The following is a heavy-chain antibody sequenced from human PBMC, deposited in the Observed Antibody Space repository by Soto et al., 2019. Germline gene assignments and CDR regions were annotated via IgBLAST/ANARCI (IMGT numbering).Heavy chain of an antibody. CDR2: ISYDGSNK. Sequence: QVQLVESGGGVVQPGRSLRLSCAASGFTFSSYAMHWVRQAPGKGLEWVAVISYDGSNKYYADSVKGRFTISRDNSKKTLYLQMNSLRAEDTAVYYCARDLYSGYDLSGWFDPWGQGTLGTVSS. V-gene: IGHV3-30-3*01. CDR1: GFTFSSYA. D-gene: IGHD5-12*01. CDR3: ARDLYSGYDLSGWFDP. J-gene: IGHJ5*02.